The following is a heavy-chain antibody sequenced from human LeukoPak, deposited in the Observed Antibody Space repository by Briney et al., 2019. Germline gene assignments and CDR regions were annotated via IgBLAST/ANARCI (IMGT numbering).Heavy chain of an antibody. CDR3: AKDKGGEQLALFDY. CDR1: GFTFDDYA. Sequence: GGSLRLSCAASGFTFDDYAMHWVRQAPGKGLEWVSGISWNSGSIGYADSVKGRFTISRDNAKNSLYLQMNSLRAEDTALYYCAKDKGGEQLALFDYWGQGTLVTVSS. J-gene: IGHJ4*02. CDR2: ISWNSGSI. D-gene: IGHD6-13*01. V-gene: IGHV3-9*01.